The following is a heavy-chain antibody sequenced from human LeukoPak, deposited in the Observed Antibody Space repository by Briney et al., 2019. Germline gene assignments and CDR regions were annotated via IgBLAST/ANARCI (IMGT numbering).Heavy chain of an antibody. CDR1: GFTFSDYW. CDR3: ARDPRNKGFDP. Sequence: GGSLRLSCAASGFTFSDYWMHWVRQAPGKGLVWVSTINGDGSSTNYADSVKGRFTISRDNAKNTLYLEMNSLRVEDTAVYYCARDPRNKGFDPWGQGTLVTVSS. V-gene: IGHV3-74*01. D-gene: IGHD1/OR15-1a*01. J-gene: IGHJ5*02. CDR2: INGDGSST.